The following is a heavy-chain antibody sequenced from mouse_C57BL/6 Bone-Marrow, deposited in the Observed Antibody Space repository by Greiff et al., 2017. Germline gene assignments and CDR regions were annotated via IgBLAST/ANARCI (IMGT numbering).Heavy chain of an antibody. CDR2: IFPGSGST. CDR1: GYTFTDYY. CDR3: ARSNYYGSSYGYFDV. Sequence: VQLKQSGPELVKPGASVKISCKASGYTFTDYYINWVKQRPGQGLAWIGWIFPGSGSTYYNEKFKGKATLTVDKSSSTAYMLLSSLTSEDSAVYFGARSNYYGSSYGYFDVWGTGTTVTVSS. J-gene: IGHJ1*03. V-gene: IGHV1-75*01. D-gene: IGHD1-1*01.